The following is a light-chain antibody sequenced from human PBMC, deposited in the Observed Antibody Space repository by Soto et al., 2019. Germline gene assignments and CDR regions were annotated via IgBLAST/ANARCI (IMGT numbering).Light chain of an antibody. CDR1: QSVNIN. V-gene: IGKV3D-15*01. CDR3: QQYKDWPPLT. Sequence: EIAMTQSPVTLSASPGERVTLSCRASQSVNINLAWYQQRPGQAPRVLIYGASNRASGIPDRFSGSRSGTEFTLTISSLEPDDFALYYCQQYKDWPPLTFGGGTRVEIK. CDR2: GAS. J-gene: IGKJ4*01.